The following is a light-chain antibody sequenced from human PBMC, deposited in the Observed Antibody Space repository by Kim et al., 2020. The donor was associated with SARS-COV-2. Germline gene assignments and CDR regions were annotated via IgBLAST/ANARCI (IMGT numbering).Light chain of an antibody. CDR2: AAS. V-gene: IGKV1-39*01. J-gene: IGKJ1*01. CDR1: QSISNY. CDR3: QQSYSTPRT. Sequence: ASVGDRVTVTCRASQSISNYLNWYQQKPGKAPNLLIYAASSLQSGVPSRFSGSGSGTDFALTISSLQPEDVATYYCQQSYSTPRTFGQGTKVDIK.